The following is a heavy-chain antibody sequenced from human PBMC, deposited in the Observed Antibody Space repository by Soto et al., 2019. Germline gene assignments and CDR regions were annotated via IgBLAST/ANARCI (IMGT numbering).Heavy chain of an antibody. CDR2: IYYSGST. CDR1: GGSISSSSYY. CDR3: ARHISGGSYWAVKSYYYGMDV. D-gene: IGHD1-26*01. V-gene: IGHV4-39*01. Sequence: LSLTCTVSGGSISSSSYYWGWIRQPPGKGLEWIGSIYYSGSTYYNPSLKSRVTISVDTSKNQFSLKLSSVTAADAAVYYCARHISGGSYWAVKSYYYGMDVWGQGTTVTVSS. J-gene: IGHJ6*02.